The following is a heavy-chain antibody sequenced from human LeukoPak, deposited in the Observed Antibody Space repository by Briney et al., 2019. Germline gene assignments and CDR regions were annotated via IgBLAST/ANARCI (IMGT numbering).Heavy chain of an antibody. D-gene: IGHD6-19*01. Sequence: KTSETLSLTCAVYGGSFSGYYWSWIRQPPGKGLEWIGEINHSGSTNYNPSLKSRVTISVDTSKNQFSLKLSSVTAADTAVYYCARRRADIIAVAGVDYWGQGTLVTVSS. V-gene: IGHV4-34*01. CDR2: INHSGST. J-gene: IGHJ4*02. CDR1: GGSFSGYY. CDR3: ARRRADIIAVAGVDY.